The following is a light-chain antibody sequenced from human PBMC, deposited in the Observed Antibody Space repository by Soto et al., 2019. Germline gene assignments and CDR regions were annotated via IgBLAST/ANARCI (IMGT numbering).Light chain of an antibody. V-gene: IGKV3-20*01. CDR1: QSVSSSY. J-gene: IGKJ1*01. CDR2: GAS. CDR3: QQYGSSPT. Sequence: EIVLTQSPGTLSLYPGERATLSCRASQSVSSSYLAWYQQKPGQAPRLLIYGASSSATGIPDRFSGSGSGTDFILTISRLEPEDFAVYYCQQYGSSPTFGQGTKVDIK.